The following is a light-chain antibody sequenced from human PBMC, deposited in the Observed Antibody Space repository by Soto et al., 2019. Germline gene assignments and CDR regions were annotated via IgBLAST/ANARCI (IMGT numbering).Light chain of an antibody. J-gene: IGLJ1*01. V-gene: IGLV2-14*01. Sequence: QSALTQPASVSGSPGQSITISCTGTSSDFGGYNFASWYQHRPGKAPKLMIYAVSNRPSGVSNRFYGSKSGNTASLTISGLQAEDEADYYCCSYTSYRPYVLGTGTKVTVL. CDR2: AVS. CDR1: SSDFGGYNF. CDR3: CSYTSYRPYV.